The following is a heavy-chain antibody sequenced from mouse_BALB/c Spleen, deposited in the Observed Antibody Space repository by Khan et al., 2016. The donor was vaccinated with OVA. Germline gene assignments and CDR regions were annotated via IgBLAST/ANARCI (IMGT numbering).Heavy chain of an antibody. V-gene: IGHV5-12-1*01. J-gene: IGHJ3*01. CDR2: ISSGGGST. D-gene: IGHD4-1*01. Sequence: EVELVESGGGLVKPGGSLKLSCAASGFAFSSYDMSWVRQTPEKRLEWVAYISSGGGSTYYPDTVKGRFTISRDNAKNTLYLQMSSLKSEDTAMYCCASHLTGMWAWFAYWGQGTLVTVSA. CDR3: ASHLTGMWAWFAY. CDR1: GFAFSSYD.